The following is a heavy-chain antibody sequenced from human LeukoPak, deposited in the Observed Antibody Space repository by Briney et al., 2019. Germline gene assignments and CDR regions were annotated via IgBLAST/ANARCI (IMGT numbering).Heavy chain of an antibody. Sequence: SSETLSLTCTVSGGSISSYYWSWIRQPPGKGLEWIGYIYYSGSTNYNPSLKSRVTISVDTSKNQFSLKLSSVTAADTAVYYCARGIAYYDILTGYYTNEAQYFDYWGQGTLVTVSS. D-gene: IGHD3-9*01. CDR1: GGSISSYY. CDR2: IYYSGST. CDR3: ARGIAYYDILTGYYTNEAQYFDY. V-gene: IGHV4-59*12. J-gene: IGHJ4*02.